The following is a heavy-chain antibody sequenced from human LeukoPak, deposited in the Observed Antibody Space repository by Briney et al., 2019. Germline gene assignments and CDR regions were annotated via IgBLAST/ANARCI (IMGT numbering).Heavy chain of an antibody. CDR1: GFTVSSKY. CDR2: IHSGGGT. V-gene: IGHV3-53*01. Sequence: PGGSLRLSCAASGFTVSSKYMSWVRQAPGKGLEWVSVIHSGGGTNYADSVKGRFTISRDNSKNTLYLQMNSLRGEGTAVYYCARGGNSSTWYESEYWGQGTLVTVSS. D-gene: IGHD6-13*01. CDR3: ARGGNSSTWYESEY. J-gene: IGHJ4*02.